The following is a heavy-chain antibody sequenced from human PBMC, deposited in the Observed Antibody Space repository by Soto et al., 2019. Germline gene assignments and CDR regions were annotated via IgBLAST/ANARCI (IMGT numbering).Heavy chain of an antibody. CDR3: ARRPFGDDGADFDY. CDR1: GFTFSSFW. V-gene: IGHV3-7*01. CDR2: IKQDGSEK. D-gene: IGHD4-17*01. Sequence: EAQLVESGGSLVQPGGSLRLSCAASGFTFSSFWMSWVRQAPGKGLEWVANIKQDGSEKYYVDSVRGRFSLSRANAKNSLFLQMNSLRAEDTAVYYCARRPFGDDGADFDYWGQGTLVSVSS. J-gene: IGHJ4*02.